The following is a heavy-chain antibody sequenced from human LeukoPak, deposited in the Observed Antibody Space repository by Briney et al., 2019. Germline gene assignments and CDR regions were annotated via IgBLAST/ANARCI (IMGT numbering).Heavy chain of an antibody. D-gene: IGHD3-10*01. CDR3: TRRRGVYGSGSFSDY. V-gene: IGHV3-73*01. CDR1: GFTFSSYA. J-gene: IGHJ4*02. Sequence: GGSLRLSCAASGFTFSSYAMHWVRQASGKGLEWVGRIRSKANSYATAYAASVKGRFTISRDDSKNTAYLQMNSLKTEDTAVYYCTRRRGVYGSGSFSDYWGQGTLVTVSS. CDR2: IRSKANSYAT.